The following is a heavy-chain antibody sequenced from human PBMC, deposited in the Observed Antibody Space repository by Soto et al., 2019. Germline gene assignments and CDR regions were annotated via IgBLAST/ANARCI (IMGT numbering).Heavy chain of an antibody. J-gene: IGHJ4*02. CDR1: GFSFSISP. Sequence: QVPLVESGGGVVQPGRSLRLSCAASGFSFSISPMHWVRQAPGKGPEWVALISYDGTNKFYADSVKGRFTISRDNSKSTLYLQVDSLRPEHAAVYYCARDPKTSGGQNWAFNYFDSWGQGNLVTVSS. CDR3: ARDPKTSGGQNWAFNYFDS. D-gene: IGHD7-27*01. CDR2: ISYDGTNK. V-gene: IGHV3-30-3*01.